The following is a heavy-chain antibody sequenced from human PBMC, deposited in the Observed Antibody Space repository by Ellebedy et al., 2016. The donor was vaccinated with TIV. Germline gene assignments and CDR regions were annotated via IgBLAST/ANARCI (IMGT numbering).Heavy chain of an antibody. J-gene: IGHJ6*02. V-gene: IGHV3-7*01. CDR2: IKQDGSEK. CDR3: ARVTGYSSTWYLGYYYYGLDV. D-gene: IGHD6-13*01. CDR1: GFTFSNYW. Sequence: GESLKISCAASGFTFSNYWMSWVRQAPGKGLEWVANIKQDGSEKYYVDSVKGRFTISRDNAKNSLHLQMNSLRAEDTAVYYCARVTGYSSTWYLGYYYYGLDVWGQGTTVTVSS.